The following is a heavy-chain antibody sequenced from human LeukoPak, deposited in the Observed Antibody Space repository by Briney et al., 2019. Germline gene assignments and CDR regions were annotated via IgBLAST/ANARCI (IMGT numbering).Heavy chain of an antibody. J-gene: IGHJ3*02. V-gene: IGHV4-59*08. CDR1: GGSISSYY. Sequence: SETLSFTCTVSGGSISSYYWSWIRQPPGKGLEWIGYIYYSGSTNYNPSLKSRVTISVDTSKNQFSLKLSSVTAADTAVYYCASIAAAAPPIFTRREEEVLNAFDIWGQGTMVTVSS. D-gene: IGHD6-13*01. CDR3: ASIAAAAPPIFTRREEEVLNAFDI. CDR2: IYYSGST.